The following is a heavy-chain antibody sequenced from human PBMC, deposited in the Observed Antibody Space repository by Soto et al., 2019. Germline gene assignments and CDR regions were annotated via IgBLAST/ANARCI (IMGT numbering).Heavy chain of an antibody. Sequence: SVKVACKASGGSFSIYAIGWVRQAPGQGLEWMGGIIPIFGTANYAQKFQGRVTITADESTSTAYMELSSLRSEDTAVYYCASGWYASIAVAGTGLDYYYYGMDVWGQGTTVTVSS. CDR3: ASGWYASIAVAGTGLDYYYYGMDV. V-gene: IGHV1-69*13. D-gene: IGHD6-19*01. CDR1: GGSFSIYA. CDR2: IIPIFGTA. J-gene: IGHJ6*02.